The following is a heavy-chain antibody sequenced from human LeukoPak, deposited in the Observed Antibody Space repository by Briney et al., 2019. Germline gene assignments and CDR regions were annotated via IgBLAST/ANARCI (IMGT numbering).Heavy chain of an antibody. D-gene: IGHD3-22*01. J-gene: IGHJ2*01. V-gene: IGHV4-61*01. CDR3: ARDPTPETYYYDSSGYSSGWYFDL. CDR1: GGSVSSGSCY. Sequence: SETLSLTCTVSGGSVSSGSCYWSWIRQPPGKGLEWIGYIYYSGSTNYNPSLKSRVTISVDTSENQFSLKLSSVTAADTAVYYCARDPTPETYYYDSSGYSSGWYFDLWGRGTLVTVSS. CDR2: IYYSGST.